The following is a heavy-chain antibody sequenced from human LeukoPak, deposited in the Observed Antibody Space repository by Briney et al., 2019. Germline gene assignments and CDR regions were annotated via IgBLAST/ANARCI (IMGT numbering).Heavy chain of an antibody. D-gene: IGHD3-3*01. CDR1: GGSISSYY. CDR2: IYYSGST. V-gene: IGHV4-59*01. J-gene: IGHJ5*02. Sequence: RASETLSLTCTVSGGSISSYYWSWIRQPPGKGLEWIGYIYYSGSTNYNPSLKSRVTTSVDTSKNQFSLKLSSVTAADTAVYYCARVMDFWSGTNWFDPWGQGTLVTVSS. CDR3: ARVMDFWSGTNWFDP.